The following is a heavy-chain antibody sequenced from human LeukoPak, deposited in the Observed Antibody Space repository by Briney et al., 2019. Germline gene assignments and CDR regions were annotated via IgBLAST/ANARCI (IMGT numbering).Heavy chain of an antibody. CDR3: ALAGGVVVVAVYFDY. V-gene: IGHV3-23*01. CDR2: ISGSGGST. D-gene: IGHD2-15*01. CDR1: GFTFSSYA. Sequence: GGSLRLSCAASGFTFSSYAMSWVRQAPGKGLEWVSGISGSGGSTYYADSVKGRFTISRDNSKNTLYLQVNSLRAEDTAVYYCALAGGVVVVAVYFDYWGQGTLVTVSS. J-gene: IGHJ4*02.